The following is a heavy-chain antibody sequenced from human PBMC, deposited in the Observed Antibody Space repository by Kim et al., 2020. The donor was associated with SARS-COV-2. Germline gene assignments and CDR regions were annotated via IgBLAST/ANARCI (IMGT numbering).Heavy chain of an antibody. CDR3: ATSDSSTWWNRDY. Sequence: ASVKVSCKASGYTFTGYYLHWVRQAPGQGLEWMGWISPNSGGTYYAQKFQGWVTMTRDTSISTAYMELSRLTSADTAFYYCATSDSSTWWNRDYWGQGTL. J-gene: IGHJ4*02. CDR2: ISPNSGGT. V-gene: IGHV1-2*04. CDR1: GYTFTGYY. D-gene: IGHD6-13*01.